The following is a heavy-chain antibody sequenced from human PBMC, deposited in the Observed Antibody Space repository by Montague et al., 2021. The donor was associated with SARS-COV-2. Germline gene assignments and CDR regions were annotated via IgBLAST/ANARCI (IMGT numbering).Heavy chain of an antibody. V-gene: IGHV6-1*01. D-gene: IGHD6-13*01. CDR2: YN. CDR3: GRFFAQAGTFDF. J-gene: IGHJ4*02. Sequence: YNDYAVSLKSRITINPDTSKNQFSLQLKSGTPKDTAIYFCGRFFAQAGTFDFWGQGTLVTVSS.